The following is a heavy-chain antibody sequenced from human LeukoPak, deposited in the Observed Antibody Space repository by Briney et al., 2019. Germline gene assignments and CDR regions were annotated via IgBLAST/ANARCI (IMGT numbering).Heavy chain of an antibody. CDR2: ISSSGSTI. CDR3: ARDSGANWFDP. Sequence: GSLRLSCAASGFTFSSYEMNWVRQAPGKGLEWVSYISSSGSTIYYADSVKGRFTISRDNAKNSLYLQMNSLRAEDTAVYYCARDSGANWFDPWGQGTLVTVSS. CDR1: GFTFSSYE. D-gene: IGHD5-12*01. V-gene: IGHV3-48*03. J-gene: IGHJ5*02.